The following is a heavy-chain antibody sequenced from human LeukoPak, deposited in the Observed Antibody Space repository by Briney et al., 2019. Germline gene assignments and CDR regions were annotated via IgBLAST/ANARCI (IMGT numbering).Heavy chain of an antibody. J-gene: IGHJ4*02. V-gene: IGHV3-23*01. CDR1: GFTFSSYA. CDR2: ISGSGGST. Sequence: GGSLRLSCAASGFTFSSYAMSWVRQAPGKGLEWVSAISGSGGSTYYADSVKGRFTISRDNSKNTLYLQMNSLRAEDTAVYYCAAYSSGWYDPYFFDYWGQGTLVTVSS. D-gene: IGHD6-19*01. CDR3: AAYSSGWYDPYFFDY.